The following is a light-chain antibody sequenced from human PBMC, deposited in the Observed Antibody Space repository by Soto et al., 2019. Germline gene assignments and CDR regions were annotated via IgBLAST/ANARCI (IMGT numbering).Light chain of an antibody. CDR3: QPYNNWPLT. Sequence: EIVLTQSPGTLSLSPGERATLSCRASQSVNSDYLGWFQQKPGQAPRLLIYGASTRATGIPDRFSGSGSGTDFTLTINSLQSEDFAIYYCQPYNNWPLTFGGGTKV. CDR2: GAS. V-gene: IGKV3D-15*01. J-gene: IGKJ4*01. CDR1: QSVNSD.